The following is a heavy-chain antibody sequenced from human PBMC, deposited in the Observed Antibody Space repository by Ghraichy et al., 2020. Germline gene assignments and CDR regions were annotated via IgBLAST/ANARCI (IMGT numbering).Heavy chain of an antibody. Sequence: GESLNISCAASGFTFSSYAMHWVRQAPGKGLEWVAVDGNNKYYADSVKGRFTVSRDNSKNTLYLQMNSLRAEDTAVYYFARERREATIMLGDYWGRGTLVTVSS. CDR1: GFTFSSYA. V-gene: IGHV3-30-3*01. D-gene: IGHD1-26*01. CDR2: DGNNK. J-gene: IGHJ4*02. CDR3: ARERREATIMLGDY.